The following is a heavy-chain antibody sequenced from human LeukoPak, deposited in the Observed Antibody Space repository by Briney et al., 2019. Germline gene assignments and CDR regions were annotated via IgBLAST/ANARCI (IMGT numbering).Heavy chain of an antibody. CDR3: ARDAPYCGGDCYPLGAFDI. D-gene: IGHD2-21*02. J-gene: IGHJ3*02. CDR2: IYYSGST. V-gene: IGHV4-31*03. Sequence: SETLSLTCTVSGGSISSGGYYWSWIRQHPGKGLEWIGYIYYSGSTNYNPSLKSRVTISVDKSKNQFSLKLSSVTAADTAVYYCARDAPYCGGDCYPLGAFDIWGQGTMVTVSS. CDR1: GGSISSGGYY.